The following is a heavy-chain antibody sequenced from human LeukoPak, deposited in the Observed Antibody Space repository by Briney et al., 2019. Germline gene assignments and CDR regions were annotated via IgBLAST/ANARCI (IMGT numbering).Heavy chain of an antibody. Sequence: GRSLRLSCAASGFTFSSYAMHWVRQAPGKGLEWVAVISYDGSNKYYADSVKGRFTISRDNFKNTLYLQMNSLRAEDTAVYCCARGPNIVVVVAATHYYYGMDVWGQGTTVTVSS. D-gene: IGHD2-15*01. V-gene: IGHV3-30*04. CDR2: ISYDGSNK. CDR1: GFTFSSYA. J-gene: IGHJ6*02. CDR3: ARGPNIVVVVAATHYYYGMDV.